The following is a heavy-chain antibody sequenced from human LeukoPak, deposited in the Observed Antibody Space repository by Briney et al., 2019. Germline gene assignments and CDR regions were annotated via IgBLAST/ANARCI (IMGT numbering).Heavy chain of an antibody. D-gene: IGHD3-16*01. V-gene: IGHV3-21*04. J-gene: IGHJ4*02. Sequence: GGSLRLSCAASGFTFSSYSMNWVRQAPGKGLEWVSSISSSSSYIYYADSVKGRFTISRDNSKNTLYLQMNSLRAEDTAVYYCAKERAMITFGGVRGQGTLVTVSS. CDR1: GFTFSSYS. CDR2: ISSSSSYI. CDR3: AKERAMITFGGV.